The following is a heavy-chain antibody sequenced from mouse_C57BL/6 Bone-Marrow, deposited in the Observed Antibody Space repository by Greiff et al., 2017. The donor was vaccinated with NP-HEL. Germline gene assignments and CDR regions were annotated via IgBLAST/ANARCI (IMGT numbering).Heavy chain of an antibody. CDR2: ISYDGSN. V-gene: IGHV3-6*01. CDR1: GYSITSGYY. Sequence: EVKLMESGPGLVKPSQSLSLTCSVTGYSITSGYYWNWIRQFPGNNLEWMGYISYDGSNNYNPSLKNRISITRDTSKNQFFLKLNSVTTEDTATYYCARGGGSSWFAYWGQGTLVTVSA. J-gene: IGHJ3*01. CDR3: ARGGGSSWFAY. D-gene: IGHD1-1*02.